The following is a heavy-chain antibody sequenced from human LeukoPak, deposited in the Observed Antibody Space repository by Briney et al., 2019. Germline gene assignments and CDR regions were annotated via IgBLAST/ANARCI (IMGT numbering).Heavy chain of an antibody. D-gene: IGHD6-13*01. CDR1: GFTFSSYW. J-gene: IGHJ4*02. CDR2: INSDGSST. V-gene: IGHV3-74*01. CDR3: ARARGIAANYFDY. Sequence: GGSLRLSCAASGFTFSSYWMHWVRQAPGKGLVWVSRINSDGSSTSYADSVKGRFTISRDNAKITLYLQMNSLRAEDTAVYYCARARGIAANYFDYWGQGTLVTVSS.